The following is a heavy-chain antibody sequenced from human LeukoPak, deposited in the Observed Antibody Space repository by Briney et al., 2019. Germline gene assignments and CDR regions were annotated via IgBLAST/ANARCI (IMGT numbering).Heavy chain of an antibody. V-gene: IGHV4-38-2*01. D-gene: IGHD2-2*01. CDR1: GYPITSTYY. CDR3: VRLGYCSSTSCYFDS. J-gene: IGHJ4*02. CDR2: MHHSGST. Sequence: SETLSLTCAVSGYPITSTYYWGWVRQPPGKGLEWIASMHHSGSTYSNPSLKSRVIISIDTSRNDFSLKLRFVTAADTALYYCVRLGYCSSTSCYFDSWGQGTLVTVSS.